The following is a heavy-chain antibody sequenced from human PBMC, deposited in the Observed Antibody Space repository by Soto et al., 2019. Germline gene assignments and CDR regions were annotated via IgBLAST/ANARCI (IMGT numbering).Heavy chain of an antibody. J-gene: IGHJ5*02. D-gene: IGHD3-22*01. CDR1: GGSISSGGYY. V-gene: IGHV4-31*03. CDR3: ATYDSSDYYSGSPIGWFDP. CDR2: IYYSGST. Sequence: QVQLQESGPGLVKPSQTLSLTCTVSGGSISSGGYYWSWIRQHPGKGLEWIGYIYYSGSTYYNPSLKSRVTISVDTSKNQCFLKLRSVTAADTAVYYCATYDSSDYYSGSPIGWFDPWGQGTLVTVSS.